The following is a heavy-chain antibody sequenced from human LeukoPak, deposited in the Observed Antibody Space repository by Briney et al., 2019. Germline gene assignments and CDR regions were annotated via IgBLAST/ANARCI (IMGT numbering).Heavy chain of an antibody. D-gene: IGHD3-10*01. CDR2: ILPIFGTA. J-gene: IGHJ6*04. Sequence: SVTVSCKATVGTLSSYAISWVRQAPGQGLEWMGGILPIFGTANYAQKFQGRVTITADESTSTAYIELSSLRSEDTAVYYCARGGYGSGAYYYYYGMDVWGKGTTVTVSS. V-gene: IGHV1-69*01. CDR1: VGTLSSYA. CDR3: ARGGYGSGAYYYYYGMDV.